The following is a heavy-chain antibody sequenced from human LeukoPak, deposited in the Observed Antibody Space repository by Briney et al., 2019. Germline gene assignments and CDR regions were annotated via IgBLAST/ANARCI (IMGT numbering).Heavy chain of an antibody. V-gene: IGHV4-59*08. D-gene: IGHD2-2*02. Sequence: SETLSLTCTVSGGSISSYYWSWIRQPPGKGLEWIGYIYYSGSTNYNPSLKSRVTISVDTSKNQFSLKLSSVTAADTAVYYCARTPDRYCSSTSCYTHFDYWGQGTLVTVSS. CDR1: GGSISSYY. CDR3: ARTPDRYCSSTSCYTHFDY. J-gene: IGHJ4*02. CDR2: IYYSGST.